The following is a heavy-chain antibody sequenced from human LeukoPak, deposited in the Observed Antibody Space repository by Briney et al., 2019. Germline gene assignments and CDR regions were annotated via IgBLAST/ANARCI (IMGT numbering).Heavy chain of an antibody. J-gene: IGHJ4*02. CDR1: GFTFDDYT. V-gene: IGHV3-43*01. Sequence: GGSLRLSCAASGFTFDDYTMHWARQAPGKGLEWVSLISWDGGSTYYADSVKGRFTISRDNSKNSLYLQMNSLRTEDTALYYCAKDILRYFDWSFPDYWGQGTLVTVSS. D-gene: IGHD3-9*01. CDR2: ISWDGGST. CDR3: AKDILRYFDWSFPDY.